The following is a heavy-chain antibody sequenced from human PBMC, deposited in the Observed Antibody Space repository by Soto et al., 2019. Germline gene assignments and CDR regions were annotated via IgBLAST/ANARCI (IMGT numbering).Heavy chain of an antibody. V-gene: IGHV1-3*01. CDR3: ARAPLYGDYDY. CDR1: GYTLTSYA. D-gene: IGHD4-17*01. CDR2: INAGNGNT. Sequence: ASVKVSCKASGYTLTSYAMHWVRQAPGQRLEWMGWINAGNGNTKYSQKFQGRVTITRDTSASTAYMELSSLRSEDTAVYYCARAPLYGDYDYWGQGTLVTVSS. J-gene: IGHJ4*02.